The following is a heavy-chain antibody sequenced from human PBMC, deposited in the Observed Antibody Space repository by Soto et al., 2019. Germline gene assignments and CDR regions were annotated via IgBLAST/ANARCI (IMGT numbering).Heavy chain of an antibody. J-gene: IGHJ4*02. V-gene: IGHV4-4*02. CDR1: GGSISSSNW. D-gene: IGHD5-18*01. CDR2: IYHSGST. CDR3: ARDGYSYGNFDY. Sequence: SETLSLTCAVSGGSISSSNWWSLVRQPPGKGLEWIGEIYHSGSTNYNPSLKSRVTISVDKSKNQFSLKLSSVTAADTAVYYCARDGYSYGNFDYWGQGTLVTSPQ.